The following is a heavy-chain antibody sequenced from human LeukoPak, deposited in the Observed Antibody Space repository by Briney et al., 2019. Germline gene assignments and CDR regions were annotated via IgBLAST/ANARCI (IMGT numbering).Heavy chain of an antibody. D-gene: IGHD2-2*01. CDR3: ARTVYCSSANCYPLDP. V-gene: IGHV4-59*01. Sequence: SETLSLTCSVSQGSISSYYWNWIRQSPGKGLEWIGYVYFNGDTKYSPSLKSRVTMSVDTPNNKFSLRLNSVTAADSAVYYCARTVYCSSANCYPLDPWGQGTLVTVSS. CDR1: QGSISSYY. CDR2: VYFNGDT. J-gene: IGHJ5*02.